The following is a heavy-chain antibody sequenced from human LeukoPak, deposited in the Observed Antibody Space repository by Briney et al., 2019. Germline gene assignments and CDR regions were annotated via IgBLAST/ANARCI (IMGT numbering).Heavy chain of an antibody. D-gene: IGHD6-19*01. V-gene: IGHV1-18*01. J-gene: IGHJ4*02. CDR1: GYTFTSHG. Sequence: ASVKVSCKASGYTFTSHGISWVRHPPGQGLEWMGWISAYNGHTKYAQKLQGRVTMTTDTSTSTAYMELRSLRSGDTAVYYCARGVAVAGTGGSYWGQGTRVSVSS. CDR3: ARGVAVAGTGGSY. CDR2: ISAYNGHT.